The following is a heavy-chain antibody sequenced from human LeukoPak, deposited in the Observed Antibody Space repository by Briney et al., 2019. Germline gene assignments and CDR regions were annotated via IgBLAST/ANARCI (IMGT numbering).Heavy chain of an antibody. J-gene: IGHJ4*02. V-gene: IGHV1-8*01. Sequence: VASVKVSCKASGYTFTSYDINWVRQATGQRLEWTGWINPNSGNTGYAQKFQGRVTMTRNTSISTAYMELSSLRSEDTAVYYCARTQGYCTNGVCSYYFDYWGQGTLVTVSS. CDR3: ARTQGYCTNGVCSYYFDY. CDR2: INPNSGNT. D-gene: IGHD2-8*01. CDR1: GYTFTSYD.